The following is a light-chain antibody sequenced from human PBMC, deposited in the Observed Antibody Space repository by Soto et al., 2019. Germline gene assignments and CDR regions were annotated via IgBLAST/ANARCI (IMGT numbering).Light chain of an antibody. Sequence: DIVLTQTPLSLPVTLGQPASISCRSSRSLVNNDGNTYLSWLQQRPGQPPRLLIYKISNRFSGVTDRFSGSGAGTDVTLIISRVEAEDVGVYYCVETTHTQYPHTCGGGTKVDIK. CDR1: RSLVNNDGNTY. V-gene: IGKV2-24*01. CDR3: VETTHTQYPHT. J-gene: IGKJ4*01. CDR2: KIS.